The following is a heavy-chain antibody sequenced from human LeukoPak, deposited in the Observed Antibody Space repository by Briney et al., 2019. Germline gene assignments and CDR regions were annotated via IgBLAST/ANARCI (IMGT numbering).Heavy chain of an antibody. Sequence: GGSLRLSCAASGFAFSSYGMHWVRQAPGKGLEWVAVISYDGSNKYYADSVKGRFTISRDNSKNTLYLQMNSLRAEDTAVYYCAKGVNGYDYFDYWGQGTLVTVSS. J-gene: IGHJ4*02. CDR2: ISYDGSNK. CDR1: GFAFSSYG. CDR3: AKGVNGYDYFDY. V-gene: IGHV3-30*18. D-gene: IGHD5-12*01.